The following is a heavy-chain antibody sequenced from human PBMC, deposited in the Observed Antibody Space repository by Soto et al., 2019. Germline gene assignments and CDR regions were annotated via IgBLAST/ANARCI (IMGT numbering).Heavy chain of an antibody. CDR1: GFTFSSYA. D-gene: IGHD2-15*01. CDR3: APSPRNRSDTDS. V-gene: IGHV3-23*01. CDR2: ISGSGGTT. Sequence: EVQLLESGGGLVQPGGSLRLSCAGSGFTFSSYAMNWVRQAPGKGLEWVSSISGSGGTTYYADSVKGRFTISRVNSKNTLYLQMNSLKAEATAVYYCAPSPRNRSDTDSWGQGTLVAVSS. J-gene: IGHJ4*02.